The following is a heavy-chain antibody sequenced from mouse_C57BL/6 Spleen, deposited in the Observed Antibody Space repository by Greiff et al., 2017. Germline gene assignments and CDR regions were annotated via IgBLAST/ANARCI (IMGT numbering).Heavy chain of an antibody. D-gene: IGHD1-1*01. CDR2: ISYDGSN. CDR1: GYSNTSGYY. CDR3: ARAKTLGSSYEVWFAY. V-gene: IGHV3-6*01. Sequence: VQLKESGPGLVKPSQSLSLTCSVTGYSNTSGYYWNWIRQFPGNKLEWMGYISYDGSNNYNPSLKNRISITRDTSKNQFFLKLNSVTTEDTATYYCARAKTLGSSYEVWFAYWGQGTLVTVSA. J-gene: IGHJ3*01.